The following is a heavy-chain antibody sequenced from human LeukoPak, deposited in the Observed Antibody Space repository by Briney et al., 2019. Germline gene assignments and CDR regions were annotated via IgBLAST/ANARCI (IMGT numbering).Heavy chain of an antibody. J-gene: IGHJ4*02. V-gene: IGHV4-31*03. CDR3: ARGTVAAAAFDY. CDR2: IYYSGST. Sequence: TLSLTCTVSGGSISSGGYYWSWIRQHPGKGLEWIGYIYYSGSTYYNPSLKSRVTISVDTSKNQFSLKLSSVTAADTAVYYCARGTVAAAAFDYWGQGTLVTVSS. D-gene: IGHD6-13*01. CDR1: GGSISSGGYY.